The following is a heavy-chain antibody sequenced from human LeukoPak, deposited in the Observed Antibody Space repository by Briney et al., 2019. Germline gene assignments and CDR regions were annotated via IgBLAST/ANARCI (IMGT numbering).Heavy chain of an antibody. V-gene: IGHV4-34*01. Sequence: SETLSLTCAVYGGSFSGYYWSWIRQPPGKGLEWIGETNHSGSTNYNPSLKSRVTISVDTPKNQFSLKLSSVTAADTAVYYCARGLSSSRRTYYYYYMDVWGKGTTVTVSS. J-gene: IGHJ6*03. CDR2: TNHSGST. CDR1: GGSFSGYY. CDR3: ARGLSSSRRTYYYYYMDV. D-gene: IGHD6-13*01.